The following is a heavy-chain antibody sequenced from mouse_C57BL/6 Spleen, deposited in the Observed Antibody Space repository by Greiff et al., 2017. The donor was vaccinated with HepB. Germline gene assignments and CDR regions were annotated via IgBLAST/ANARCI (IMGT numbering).Heavy chain of an antibody. Sequence: VKLSCKASGYTFTSYWMHWVKQRPGQGLEWIGEIDPSDSYTNYNQKFKGKSTLTVDKSSSTAYMQLSSLTSEDSAVYYCAKGYDYDYFDYWGQSTTLTVSS. D-gene: IGHD2-4*01. CDR1: GYTFTSYW. J-gene: IGHJ2*01. CDR3: AKGYDYDYFDY. CDR2: IDPSDSYT. V-gene: IGHV1-69*01.